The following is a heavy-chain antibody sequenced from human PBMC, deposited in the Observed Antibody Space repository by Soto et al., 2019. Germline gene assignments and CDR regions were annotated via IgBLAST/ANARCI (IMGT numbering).Heavy chain of an antibody. Sequence: GGSLRLCCAASGFTFSSYAMSWVRQAPGKGLEWVSAISGSGVGTYHADFVKGRFTISRDNSKNTLYLQMNSLRAEDTAVYYCAKDQAGGWPNDAFAIWGQGTMVTVSS. CDR2: ISGSGVGT. J-gene: IGHJ3*02. CDR3: AKDQAGGWPNDAFAI. V-gene: IGHV3-23*01. D-gene: IGHD6-19*01. CDR1: GFTFSSYA.